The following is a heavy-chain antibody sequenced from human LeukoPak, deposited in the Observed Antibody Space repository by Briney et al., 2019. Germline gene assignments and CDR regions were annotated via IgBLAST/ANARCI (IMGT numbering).Heavy chain of an antibody. Sequence: SETLSLTCTASGGSISSRSYYWGWIRQPPGKGLEWIGTIYYSGNTYYNPSLKSRVSMSVDTSKNQFSLRLNSVTATDTAVYYCARQGDGGRAFDYWGQGILVTGSS. CDR1: GGSISSRSYY. CDR3: ARQGDGGRAFDY. D-gene: IGHD4-23*01. J-gene: IGHJ4*02. CDR2: IYYSGNT. V-gene: IGHV4-39*01.